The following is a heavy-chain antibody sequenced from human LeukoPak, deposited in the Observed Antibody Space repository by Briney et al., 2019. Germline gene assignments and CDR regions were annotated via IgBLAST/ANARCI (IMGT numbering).Heavy chain of an antibody. CDR3: ARARDYGSGKANAFDI. V-gene: IGHV3-7*05. CDR2: IKRDGSEK. Sequence: GGSLRLSCAASGFTFSSYWMSWVRQAPGKGLEWVANIKRDGSEKYYVDSVKGRFTISSDNAENSLYLQMNSLRAEDTAVYYCARARDYGSGKANAFDIWGQGTMVTVSS. CDR1: GFTFSSYW. J-gene: IGHJ3*02. D-gene: IGHD3-10*01.